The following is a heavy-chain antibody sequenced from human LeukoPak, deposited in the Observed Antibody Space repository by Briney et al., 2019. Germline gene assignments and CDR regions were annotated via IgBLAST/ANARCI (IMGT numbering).Heavy chain of an antibody. CDR2: INPSGGST. Sequence: ASVKVSCKASGYTFTSYYMHWVRQAPGQGLEWMGIINPSGGSTSYAQKFQGRVTMTRDTSTSTVYMELSSLRSEDTAVYYCARVLRDYYDSSGYLDYRGQGTLVTVSS. V-gene: IGHV1-46*01. J-gene: IGHJ4*02. CDR3: ARVLRDYYDSSGYLDY. CDR1: GYTFTSYY. D-gene: IGHD3-22*01.